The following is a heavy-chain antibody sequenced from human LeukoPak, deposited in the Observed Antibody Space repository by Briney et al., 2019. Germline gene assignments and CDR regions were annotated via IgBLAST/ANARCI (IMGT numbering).Heavy chain of an antibody. CDR2: IGASGGDT. Sequence: GGSLRLSCAASGFTFSSYAMNWVRQAPGKGLEWVSSIGASGGDTYYADSVKGRFTISRDNSKNTVYLQMNTLGAEDTAVYYCAKVLVGSSGFYWSFDLWGRGTLVTVSS. CDR3: AKVLVGSSGFYWSFDL. D-gene: IGHD3-22*01. J-gene: IGHJ2*01. V-gene: IGHV3-23*01. CDR1: GFTFSSYA.